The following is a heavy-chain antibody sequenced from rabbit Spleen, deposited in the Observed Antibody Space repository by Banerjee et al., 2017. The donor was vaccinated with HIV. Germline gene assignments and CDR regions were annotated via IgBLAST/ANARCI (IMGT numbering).Heavy chain of an antibody. CDR2: IDPVFGIT. Sequence: HLKDSGGSLVQPGGSLKLSCTASGFTLSSYYINWVRQPPGKGLEWIGYIDPVFGITYYANWVNGRFSISRENAQNTVFLQMTSLTAADTATYFCAIDGAGGSYFALWGPGTLVTVS. J-gene: IGHJ4*01. CDR1: GFTLSSYY. V-gene: IGHV1S7*01. D-gene: IGHD8-1*01. CDR3: AIDGAGGSYFAL.